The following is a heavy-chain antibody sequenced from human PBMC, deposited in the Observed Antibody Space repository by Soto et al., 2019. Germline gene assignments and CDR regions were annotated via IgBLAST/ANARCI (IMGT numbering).Heavy chain of an antibody. Sequence: GESLKISCKGSGYSFTTYWIGRVRQLPGQGLEWMGVMFPGDSDTRYSPSFQGQVTMSADPSTNTAYLEWSSLKAADSAMYYCARVPARSLGNMDVWGQGTTVTV. CDR3: ARVPARSLGNMDV. CDR2: MFPGDSDT. CDR1: GYSFTTYW. D-gene: IGHD6-19*01. J-gene: IGHJ6*02. V-gene: IGHV5-51*01.